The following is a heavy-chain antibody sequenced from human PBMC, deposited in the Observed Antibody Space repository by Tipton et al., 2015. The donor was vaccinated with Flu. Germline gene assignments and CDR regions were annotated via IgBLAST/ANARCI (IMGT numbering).Heavy chain of an antibody. V-gene: IGHV4-34*01. D-gene: IGHD7-27*01. CDR2: INHSGST. CDR3: ATKFANWGVWEPRDY. J-gene: IGHJ4*02. CDR1: GVSFSGYY. Sequence: TLSLTCAVYGVSFSGYYWSWIRQPPGKGLGWIGEINHSGSTNYNPSLKSRVTISADTSKKQFSLKLNSVTAADTAVYFGATKFANWGVWEPRDYWGQGTLGTVS.